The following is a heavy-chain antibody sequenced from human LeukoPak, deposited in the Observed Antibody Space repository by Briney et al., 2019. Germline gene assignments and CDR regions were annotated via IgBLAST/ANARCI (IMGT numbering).Heavy chain of an antibody. CDR2: IYPGDSDT. Sequence: GESLKFSCQGSGYSFTSYWFGWVCRMPGRGLVWLGIIYPGDSDTRYSPSFQGQVTISADKSISTAYLQWSSLKASDTAMYYCASSSVDTVDHWGQGTLVTVSS. V-gene: IGHV5-51*01. J-gene: IGHJ4*02. CDR1: GYSFTSYW. CDR3: ASSSVDTVDH. D-gene: IGHD5-18*01.